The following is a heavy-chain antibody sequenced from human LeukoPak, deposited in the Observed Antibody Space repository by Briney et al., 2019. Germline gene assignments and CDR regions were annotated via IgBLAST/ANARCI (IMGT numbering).Heavy chain of an antibody. J-gene: IGHJ4*02. D-gene: IGHD6-19*01. CDR3: ARGWRAIAVAGNLGY. V-gene: IGHV7-4-1*02. Sequence: AASVNVSCKASGYIFTSYAMTWVRQAPGQGLEWMGWINTNTGNPTYAQGFTGRFVFSLDTSVSTAYLQISSLKAEDTAVYYCARGWRAIAVAGNLGYWGQGTLVTVSS. CDR2: INTNTGNP. CDR1: GYIFTSYA.